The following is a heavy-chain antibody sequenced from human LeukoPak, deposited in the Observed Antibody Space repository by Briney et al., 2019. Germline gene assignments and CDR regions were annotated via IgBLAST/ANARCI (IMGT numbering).Heavy chain of an antibody. CDR1: GYTLTELS. Sequence: ASVKVSCKVSGYTLTELSMHWVRQAPGKGLEWMGGFDPEDGVTIYAQKFQGRVTMTEDTSTDTAYVELSSLRSEDTAVYYCASMVRGVIIALNYWGQGTLVTVSS. CDR3: ASMVRGVIIALNY. D-gene: IGHD3-10*01. CDR2: FDPEDGVT. J-gene: IGHJ4*02. V-gene: IGHV1-24*01.